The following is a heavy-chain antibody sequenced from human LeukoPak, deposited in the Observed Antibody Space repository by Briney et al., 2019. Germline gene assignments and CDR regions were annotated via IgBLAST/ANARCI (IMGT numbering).Heavy chain of an antibody. V-gene: IGHV4-4*07. CDR1: GGSISSYY. CDR3: AREVITMVRGVITFTGFDY. Sequence: PSATLSLTCTVSGGSISSYYWSWIRQPAGKGLEWIGHISTSGSTNYNPSLKSRVTMSVDTSKNQFSLRLRSVTAADTAVYYCAREVITMVRGVITFTGFDYWGQGTPVTVSS. J-gene: IGHJ4*02. D-gene: IGHD3-10*01. CDR2: ISTSGST.